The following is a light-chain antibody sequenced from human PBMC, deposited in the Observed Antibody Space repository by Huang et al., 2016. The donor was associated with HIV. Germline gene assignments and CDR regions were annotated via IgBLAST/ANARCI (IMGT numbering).Light chain of an antibody. CDR1: QSVTSS. Sequence: EKVMTQSPATLSVSPGERATLSCRASQSVTSSLAWYQQKPGQAPRLLNYGASTRATGIPARFSGSGSGTEFTLTISSLQSEDFAVYYCQQYNNWSLTFGGGTKVEIK. J-gene: IGKJ4*01. CDR2: GAS. CDR3: QQYNNWSLT. V-gene: IGKV3-15*01.